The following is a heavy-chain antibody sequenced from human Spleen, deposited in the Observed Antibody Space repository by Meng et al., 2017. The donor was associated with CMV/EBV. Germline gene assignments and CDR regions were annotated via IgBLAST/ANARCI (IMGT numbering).Heavy chain of an antibody. D-gene: IGHD1-26*01. J-gene: IGHJ6*02. CDR1: GHTLTELS. CDR2: FDPEDDET. CDR3: AKSQEPTWDREYYYYAMDV. V-gene: IGHV1-24*01. Sequence: ASVKVSCKVSGHTLTELSIHWVRQAPGKGLEWMGGFDPEDDETLYAQEMQGRVTLTQDTSTDTAYMELSSLRSEDTAVYHCAKSQEPTWDREYYYYAMDVWGQGTTVTVSS.